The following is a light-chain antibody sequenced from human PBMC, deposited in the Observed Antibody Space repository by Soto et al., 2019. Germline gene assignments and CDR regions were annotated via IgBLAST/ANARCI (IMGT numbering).Light chain of an antibody. Sequence: EIVLTQSPGTLSLSPGERATLSCRASQSVSSSYLAWYQQKPGQAPRLLIYAAPSRATGIPDRFSGSGSGTDFTLTISRLEPEDFAVYYGQQDGSSPRTFGQGTKVESK. J-gene: IGKJ1*01. CDR2: AAP. V-gene: IGKV3-20*01. CDR1: QSVSSSY. CDR3: QQDGSSPRT.